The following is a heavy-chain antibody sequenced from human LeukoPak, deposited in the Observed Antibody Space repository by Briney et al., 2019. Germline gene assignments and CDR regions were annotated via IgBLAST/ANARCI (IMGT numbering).Heavy chain of an antibody. CDR1: GFTFSSYS. V-gene: IGHV3-21*01. Sequence: GGSLRLSCAASGFTFSSYSMNWVRQAPGKGPEWVSSISSSSSYIYYADSVKGRFTISRDNAKNSLYLQMNSLRAEDTAVYYCARDALIAAVDFDYWGQGTLVTVSS. CDR2: ISSSSSYI. J-gene: IGHJ4*02. D-gene: IGHD6-13*01. CDR3: ARDALIAAVDFDY.